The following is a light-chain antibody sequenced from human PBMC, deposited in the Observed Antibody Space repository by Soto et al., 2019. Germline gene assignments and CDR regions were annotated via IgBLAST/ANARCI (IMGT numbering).Light chain of an antibody. CDR3: QQYGSSPRT. CDR1: QIVSSSY. J-gene: IGKJ1*01. Sequence: EMMLTQSPGTLSLSTGERATLSCRASQIVSSSYLAWYQQKPGQAPRLLIYGASSRATGIPDRFSGSGSGTDFTLTISRLEPEDFAVYYCQQYGSSPRTFGQGSKVDI. V-gene: IGKV3-20*01. CDR2: GAS.